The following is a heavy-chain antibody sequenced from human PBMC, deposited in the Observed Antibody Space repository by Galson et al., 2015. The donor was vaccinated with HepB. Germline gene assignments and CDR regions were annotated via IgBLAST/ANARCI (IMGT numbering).Heavy chain of an antibody. CDR2: ISYDANNK. CDR1: GFTFRSYA. CDR3: ARDLGPYGSGNFEAFNV. V-gene: IGHV3-30*04. D-gene: IGHD3-10*01. J-gene: IGHJ3*01. Sequence: SLRLSCAASGFTFRSYAMHWVHQAPGKGLEWLAVISYDANNKYYADSVRGRFTISRDNSKNTLYLQMNSLRVEDTAVFYCARDLGPYGSGNFEAFNVWGQGTRVTVSS.